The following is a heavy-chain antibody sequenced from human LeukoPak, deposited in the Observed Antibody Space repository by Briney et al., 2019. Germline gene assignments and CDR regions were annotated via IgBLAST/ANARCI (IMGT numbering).Heavy chain of an antibody. CDR2: IWFDGGNK. V-gene: IGHV3-33*01. J-gene: IGHJ4*02. D-gene: IGHD3-10*01. CDR1: GFTFITYG. Sequence: PGGSLRLSCAASGFTFITYGMHWVRQAPGKGLEWVAVIWFDGGNKYYADSVKGRFTISRDNSKNTLYLQMNSLRAEDTAVYYCARGSTYGSGNSDYWGQGTLVTVSS. CDR3: ARGSTYGSGNSDY.